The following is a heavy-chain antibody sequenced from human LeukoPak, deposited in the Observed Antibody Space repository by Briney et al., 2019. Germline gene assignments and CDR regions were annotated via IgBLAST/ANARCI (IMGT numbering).Heavy chain of an antibody. J-gene: IGHJ5*02. CDR1: GYTFTGYY. CDR2: INPNSGGT. D-gene: IGHD6-13*01. Sequence: ASVKVSCKASGYTFTGYYMHWVRQAPGQGLEWMGWINPNSGGTNYAQKFQGWVTMTRDTSISTAYMELSRLRSDDTAVYYCARGPTTGYSSSWYSALGNWFDPWGQGTLVTVSS. CDR3: ARGPTTGYSSSWYSALGNWFDP. V-gene: IGHV1-2*04.